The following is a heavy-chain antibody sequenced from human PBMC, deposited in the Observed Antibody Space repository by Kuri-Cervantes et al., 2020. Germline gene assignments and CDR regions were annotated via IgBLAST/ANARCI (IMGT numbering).Heavy chain of an antibody. CDR2: IYYSGST. D-gene: IGHD6-6*01. J-gene: IGHJ2*01. CDR3: ARALAARPWYFDL. CDR1: GGSISSYY. Sequence: GSLRLSCTVSGGSISSYYWSWIRQPPGKGLEWIGYIYYSGSTNYNPSLKSRVTISVDTSKNQFSLKLSSVTAADTAVYYCARALAARPWYFDLWGRGTLVTVSS. V-gene: IGHV4-59*01.